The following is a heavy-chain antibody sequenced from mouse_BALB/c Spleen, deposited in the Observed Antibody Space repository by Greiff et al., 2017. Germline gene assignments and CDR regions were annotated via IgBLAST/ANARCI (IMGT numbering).Heavy chain of an antibody. CDR2: INPSNGGT. J-gene: IGHJ4*01. CDR3: TRCRYRYYYAMDY. D-gene: IGHD2-14*01. CDR1: GYTFTSYY. Sequence: LVESGAELVKPGASVKLSCKASGYTFTSYYMYWVKQRPGQGLEWIGEINPSNGGTNFNEKFKSKATLTVDKSSSTAYMQLSSLTSEDSAVYYCTRCRYRYYYAMDYWGQGTSVTVSS. V-gene: IGHV1S81*02.